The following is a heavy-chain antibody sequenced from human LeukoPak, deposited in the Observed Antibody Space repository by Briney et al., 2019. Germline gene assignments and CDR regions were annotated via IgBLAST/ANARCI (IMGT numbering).Heavy chain of an antibody. CDR3: ARFNSGYAVDAFDI. J-gene: IGHJ3*02. CDR1: GGSIGSSSYY. Sequence: PSETLPLTCTVSGGSIGSSSYYWGWIRQPPGKGLEWIGSIYYSGSTYYNPSLKSRVTISVDTSKNQFSLKLSSVTAADTAVYYCARFNSGYAVDAFDIWGQGTMVTVSS. CDR2: IYYSGST. V-gene: IGHV4-39*01. D-gene: IGHD5-12*01.